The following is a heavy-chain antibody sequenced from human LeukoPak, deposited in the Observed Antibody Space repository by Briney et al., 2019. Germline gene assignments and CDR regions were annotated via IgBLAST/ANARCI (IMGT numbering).Heavy chain of an antibody. CDR1: GYTFTSYG. Sequence: ASVKVSCKASGYTFTSYGISWVRQAPGQGLEWMGWISAYNGNTNYAQKVQGRVTMTTDTSTSTAYMELRSLRSDDTAVYYCARDQTEWELYYLDYWGQGTLVTVSS. D-gene: IGHD3-10*01. CDR2: ISAYNGNT. CDR3: ARDQTEWELYYLDY. J-gene: IGHJ4*02. V-gene: IGHV1-18*01.